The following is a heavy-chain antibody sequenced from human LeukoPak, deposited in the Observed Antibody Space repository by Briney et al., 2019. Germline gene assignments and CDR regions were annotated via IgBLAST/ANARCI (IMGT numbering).Heavy chain of an antibody. CDR2: MSPNSGNT. Sequence: GASVKVSCRASGYTFTTYDINWVRQATGQGLEWMGWMSPNSGNTGFAQKFQGRVTITRNTSISTAYMELSSLRSEDTAVYYCATAPPYDSSGYYLGYYFDYWGQGTLVTVSS. V-gene: IGHV1-8*03. D-gene: IGHD3-22*01. CDR3: ATAPPYDSSGYYLGYYFDY. CDR1: GYTFTTYD. J-gene: IGHJ4*02.